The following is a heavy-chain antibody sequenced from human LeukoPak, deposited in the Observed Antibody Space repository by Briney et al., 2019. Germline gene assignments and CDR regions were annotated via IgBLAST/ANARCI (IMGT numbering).Heavy chain of an antibody. CDR3: ARPGIVGATTPFDY. CDR2: IYYSGIT. D-gene: IGHD1-26*01. V-gene: IGHV4-39*01. J-gene: IGHJ4*02. CDR1: GGSISSSSYY. Sequence: KPSEALSLTCTVSGGSISSSSYYWGWIRQPPGKGLDWIGSIYYSGITYYNPSLKSRVTISVDTSKNQFSLKLSSVTAADTAVYYCARPGIVGATTPFDYWGQGTLVTVSS.